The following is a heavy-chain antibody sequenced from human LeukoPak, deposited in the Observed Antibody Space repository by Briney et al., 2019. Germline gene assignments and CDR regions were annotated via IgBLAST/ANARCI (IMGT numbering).Heavy chain of an antibody. D-gene: IGHD6-19*01. CDR2: FDPEDGET. V-gene: IGHV1-24*01. Sequence: GASVKVSCKVSGYTLTELSMHWVRQAPGKGREWMGGFDPEDGETIYAQKFQGRVTMTEDTSTDTAYMELSSLRSEDTAVYYCATEQPVAGTGGDAFDYWGQGTLVTVSS. CDR3: ATEQPVAGTGGDAFDY. J-gene: IGHJ4*02. CDR1: GYTLTELS.